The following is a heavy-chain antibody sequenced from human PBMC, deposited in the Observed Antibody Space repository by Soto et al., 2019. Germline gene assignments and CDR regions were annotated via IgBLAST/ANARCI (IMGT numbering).Heavy chain of an antibody. V-gene: IGHV4-38-2*02. Sequence: LSLTCAVSGYSISTGFNWAWIRQPPGKGLEWIGSIYHSGSTYYNLSLKSRVTISSDASKDQISLKLSSATAADTALYYCARDSGTGSYQLDSWGQGTLVTVSS. J-gene: IGHJ4*02. CDR3: ARDSGTGSYQLDS. CDR1: GYSISTGFN. CDR2: IYHSGST. D-gene: IGHD2-2*01.